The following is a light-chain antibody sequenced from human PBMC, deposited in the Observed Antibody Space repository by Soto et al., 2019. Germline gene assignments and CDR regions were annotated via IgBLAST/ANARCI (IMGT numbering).Light chain of an antibody. CDR1: QSVSSNH. Sequence: EIVVTQSPGTLSLSPGERATLSCRASQSVSSNHLAWYQQKPVQAPRLLIFASTGRPAVIPDRFSGSGSGTDFTLTISRLEPEDSAMYYCQQYGSSPYTFGQGTKVEIK. J-gene: IGKJ2*01. CDR2: AST. V-gene: IGKV3-20*01. CDR3: QQYGSSPYT.